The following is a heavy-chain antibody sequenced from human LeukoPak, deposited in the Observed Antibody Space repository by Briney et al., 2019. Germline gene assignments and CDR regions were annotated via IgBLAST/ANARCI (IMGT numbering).Heavy chain of an antibody. CDR3: AKVWRGYYYDSSHPHFDY. D-gene: IGHD3-22*01. V-gene: IGHV3-43*01. J-gene: IGHJ4*02. CDR1: GLSFGDYT. Sequence: GGSLRLSCEASGLSFGDYTMHWVRQAPGKGLEWVSLISRNGAATKYADSVKGRFTISRDNAKNSLYLQMNSLRAEDTAVYYCAKVWRGYYYDSSHPHFDYWGQGTLVTVSS. CDR2: ISRNGAAT.